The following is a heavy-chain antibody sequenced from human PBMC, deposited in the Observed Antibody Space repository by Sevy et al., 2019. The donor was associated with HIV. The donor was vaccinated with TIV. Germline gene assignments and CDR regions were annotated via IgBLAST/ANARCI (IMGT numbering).Heavy chain of an antibody. Sequence: GGSLRLSCAASGFTFSNYNMNWVRQAPGKGLEWVSYISTSSSTIYSADSVKGRFTISRDNAKNSLYLQMNSLRDEDTAVYYCARDRGYSYGSPGAFDIWDQGTMVTVSS. CDR2: ISTSSSTI. V-gene: IGHV3-48*02. CDR3: ARDRGYSYGSPGAFDI. J-gene: IGHJ3*02. CDR1: GFTFSNYN. D-gene: IGHD5-18*01.